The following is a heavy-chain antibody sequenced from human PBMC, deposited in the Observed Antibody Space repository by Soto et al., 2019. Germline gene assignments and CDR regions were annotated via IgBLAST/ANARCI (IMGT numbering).Heavy chain of an antibody. Sequence: EVQLLESGGGLVQPGGSLRLSCAASGFTFSTYAMSWVRQAPGKGLEWVSALTGSGGTTYYADSVKGRFTISRDNSKNTLYLQMNSLRVEDTAVYYCAKEEWDRRSYYGMDVWGQGTTVTVSS. CDR3: AKEEWDRRSYYGMDV. J-gene: IGHJ6*02. CDR2: LTGSGGTT. D-gene: IGHD1-26*01. V-gene: IGHV3-23*01. CDR1: GFTFSTYA.